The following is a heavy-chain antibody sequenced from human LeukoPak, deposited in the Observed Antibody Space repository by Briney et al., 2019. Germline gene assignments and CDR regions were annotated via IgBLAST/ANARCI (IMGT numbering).Heavy chain of an antibody. Sequence: KSGGSLRLSCAASGFTFSSYWMSWVRQAPGKGLEGVSVIYSGGSTYYADSVKGRFTISRDNSKNTLYLQMNSLRAEDTAVYYCAWTASNCGGDCPHDAFDIWGQGTMVTVSS. CDR2: IYSGGST. J-gene: IGHJ3*02. V-gene: IGHV3-66*02. CDR3: AWTASNCGGDCPHDAFDI. CDR1: GFTFSSYW. D-gene: IGHD2-21*02.